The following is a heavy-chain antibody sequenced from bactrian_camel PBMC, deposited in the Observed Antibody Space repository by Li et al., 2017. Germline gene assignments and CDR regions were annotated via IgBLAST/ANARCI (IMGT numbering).Heavy chain of an antibody. CDR3: ATGLVPYCSGAYCYTQYKY. Sequence: VQLVESGGGSVQAGGSLRLTCAASGFTFSNYAMSWVRQAPGKGLEWVSAINSGGGTTYYADSVKGRFTISRDNAQNTLYLQMNSLKLEDTAVYYCATGLVPYCSGAYCYTQYKYWGQGTQVTVS. V-gene: IGHV3S31*01. J-gene: IGHJ4*01. D-gene: IGHD2*01. CDR1: GFTFSNYA. CDR2: INSGGGTT.